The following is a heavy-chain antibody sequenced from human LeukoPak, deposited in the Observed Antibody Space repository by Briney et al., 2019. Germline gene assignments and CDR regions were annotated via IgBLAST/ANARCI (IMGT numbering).Heavy chain of an antibody. CDR1: GFTFSSYA. D-gene: IGHD3-10*01. CDR2: ISGSGGST. CDR3: ATWGVVYYYYGMDV. V-gene: IGHV3-23*01. Sequence: SGGSLRLSCAASGFTFSSYAMSWVRQAPGKGLEWVSAISGSGGSTYYADSVKGRFTICRDNSKNTLYLQMNSLRAEDTAVYYCATWGVVYYYYGMDVWGQGTTVTVSS. J-gene: IGHJ6*02.